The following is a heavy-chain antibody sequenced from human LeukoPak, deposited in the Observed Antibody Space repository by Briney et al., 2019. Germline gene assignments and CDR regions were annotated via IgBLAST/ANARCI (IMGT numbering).Heavy chain of an antibody. CDR3: ASAGVGYYYYMDV. Sequence: GGSLRLSCAASGFTFSSCAMHWVRQAPGKGLEWVAIISYDGSKKYYADSVKGRFTISRDNSKNTLYLQMNSLRAEDTAVYYCASAGVGYYYYMDVWGKGTTVTVSS. CDR1: GFTFSSCA. J-gene: IGHJ6*03. V-gene: IGHV3-30-3*01. D-gene: IGHD1-26*01. CDR2: ISYDGSKK.